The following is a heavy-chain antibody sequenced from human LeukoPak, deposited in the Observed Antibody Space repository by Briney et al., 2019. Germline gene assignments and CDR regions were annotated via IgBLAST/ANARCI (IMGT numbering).Heavy chain of an antibody. CDR1: GFTFSGFW. D-gene: IGHD5-12*01. Sequence: PGGSLRLSCAASGFTFSGFWMSWVRQAPGKGLEWVANIKQDGSEKYYVDSVKGRFTISRDNAKNSLYLQMNSLRAEDTAVYYCARVDIVATILAYYYMDVWGKGTTVTVSS. CDR3: ARVDIVATILAYYYMDV. J-gene: IGHJ6*03. V-gene: IGHV3-7*01. CDR2: IKQDGSEK.